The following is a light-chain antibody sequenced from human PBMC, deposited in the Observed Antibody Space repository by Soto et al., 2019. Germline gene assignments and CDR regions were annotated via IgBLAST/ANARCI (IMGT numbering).Light chain of an antibody. CDR2: LGS. Sequence: DIALTQSPLSLPVTPGEPASISCRFSRSLLLSNGHNYLDWYLRKPGQSPQLLIYLGSNRASGVPDRFSGSGSGTDVTLKIRRVEAEDVGVYYCMQALQTPWTFGQGTKVEIK. V-gene: IGKV2-28*01. CDR3: MQALQTPWT. J-gene: IGKJ1*01. CDR1: RSLLLSNGHNY.